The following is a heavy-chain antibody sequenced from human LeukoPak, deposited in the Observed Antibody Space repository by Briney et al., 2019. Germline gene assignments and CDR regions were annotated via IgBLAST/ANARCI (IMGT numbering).Heavy chain of an antibody. CDR3: AKEPEVVAAPIDY. J-gene: IGHJ4*02. CDR1: GFTVSSNY. Sequence: GGSLRLSCAASGFTVSSNYMSWVRQAPGKGLEWVSVIYTGGSTYYADSVRGRFTISRDNSKNTLYLQMNSLRAEDTAFYYCAKEPEVVAAPIDYWGQGTLVTVSS. D-gene: IGHD2-15*01. V-gene: IGHV3-53*01. CDR2: IYTGGST.